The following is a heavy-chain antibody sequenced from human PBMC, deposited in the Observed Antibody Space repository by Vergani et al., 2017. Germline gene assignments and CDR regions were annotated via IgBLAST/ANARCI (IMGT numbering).Heavy chain of an antibody. V-gene: IGHV3-30*02. CDR1: GFTFSSYG. Sequence: QVQLVESGGGVVQPGGSLRLSCAASGFTFSSYGMHWVRQAPGKGLEWVAFIRYDGSNKYYADSVKGRFTISRDNSKNTLYLQMNSLRAEDTAVYYCAKALPAYCRSTSCASGMDVWGQGTTVTVSS. CDR2: IRYDGSNK. J-gene: IGHJ6*02. CDR3: AKALPAYCRSTSCASGMDV. D-gene: IGHD2-2*01.